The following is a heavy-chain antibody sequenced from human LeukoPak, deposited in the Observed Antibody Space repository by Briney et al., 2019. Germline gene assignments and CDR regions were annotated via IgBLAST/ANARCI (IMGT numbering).Heavy chain of an antibody. V-gene: IGHV3-7*01. CDR3: ARDPVYSYGKGPNYYYYMDV. J-gene: IGHJ6*03. CDR2: MNQDGSGK. CDR1: GFTFSSHW. Sequence: GGSLRLSCVASGFTFSSHWMSWVRQAPGKGLEWVANMNQDGSGKYYVDSVKGRFIISRDNAKNSLYLQTYSLRAEDTAVYYCARDPVYSYGKGPNYYYYMDVWGKGTTVTVSS. D-gene: IGHD5-18*01.